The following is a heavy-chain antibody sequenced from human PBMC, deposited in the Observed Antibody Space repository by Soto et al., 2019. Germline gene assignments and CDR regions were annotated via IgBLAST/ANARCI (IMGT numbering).Heavy chain of an antibody. V-gene: IGHV1-2*04. CDR1: GYTFTGYY. CDR3: ARGRRNCSGGSCYGYYYYYGMDV. D-gene: IGHD2-15*01. J-gene: IGHJ6*02. Sequence: ASVKVSCKASGYTFTGYYMHWVRQAPGQGLEWMGWINPNSGGTNYAQKFQGWVTMTRDTSISTAYMGLSRLRSDDTAVYYCARGRRNCSGGSCYGYYYYYGMDVWGQGTTVTVSS. CDR2: INPNSGGT.